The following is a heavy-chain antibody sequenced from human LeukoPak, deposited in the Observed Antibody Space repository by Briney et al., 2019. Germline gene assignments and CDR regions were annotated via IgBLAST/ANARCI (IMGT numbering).Heavy chain of an antibody. CDR3: ARDSRRYILTGYFDY. V-gene: IGHV1-46*01. J-gene: IGHJ4*02. CDR1: GYTFTSYY. CDR2: INPSDGST. Sequence: ASVKVSCKASGYTFTSYYMHWVRQAPGQGLEWMGIINPSDGSTSYAQKFQGRVTMTRDTSTSTVYMELSSLRSEDTAVYYCARDSRRYILTGYFDYWGQGTLVTVSS. D-gene: IGHD3-9*01.